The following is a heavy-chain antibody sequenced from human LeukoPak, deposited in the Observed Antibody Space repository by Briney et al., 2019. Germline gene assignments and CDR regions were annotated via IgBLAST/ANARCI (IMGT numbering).Heavy chain of an antibody. CDR3: AKGNGWELLSGPFDY. J-gene: IGHJ4*02. D-gene: IGHD1-26*01. Sequence: GGSLRLSCATSEFTFSNYGMSWVRQAPGKGLEWVSSISGSGDSTQYADSVQGRFAVSRDNSNNTLYLQMNSLRAEDTALYYCAKGNGWELLSGPFDYWGQGTLVTVSS. V-gene: IGHV3-23*01. CDR1: EFTFSNYG. CDR2: ISGSGDST.